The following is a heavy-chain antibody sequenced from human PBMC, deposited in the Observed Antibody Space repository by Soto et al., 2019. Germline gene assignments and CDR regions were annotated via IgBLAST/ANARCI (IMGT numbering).Heavy chain of an antibody. Sequence: SETLSLTCAVSGGSISSSNWWSWVRQPPGKGLEWIGEIYHSGSTNYNPSLKSRVTISVDKSKNQFSLKLSSVTAADTAVYYCASMTTVTKSLSLYWGQGTQVTVSS. V-gene: IGHV4-4*02. CDR3: ASMTTVTKSLSLY. CDR2: IYHSGST. J-gene: IGHJ4*02. D-gene: IGHD4-17*01. CDR1: GGSISSSNW.